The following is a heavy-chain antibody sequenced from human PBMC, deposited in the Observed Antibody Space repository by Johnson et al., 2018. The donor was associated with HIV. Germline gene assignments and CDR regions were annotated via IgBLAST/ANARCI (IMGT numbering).Heavy chain of an antibody. CDR3: AKDMAARTFDAFDI. CDR2: IRYDGSNK. J-gene: IGHJ3*02. D-gene: IGHD6-6*01. CDR1: GFTFSNYG. Sequence: QVQLVESGGGVVQPGGSLRLSCAASGFTFSNYGMHWVRQAPGKGLEWVAFIRYDGSNKYYADSVKGRFTISRDNSKNTLYLQMNSLRAEDTAVYYCAKDMAARTFDAFDIWGQGTMVTVSS. V-gene: IGHV3-30*02.